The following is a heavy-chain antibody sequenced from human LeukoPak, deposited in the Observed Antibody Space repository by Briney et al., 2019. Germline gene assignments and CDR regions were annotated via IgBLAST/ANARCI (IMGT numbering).Heavy chain of an antibody. CDR1: GGTFSYHA. J-gene: IGHJ4*02. CDR3: ARDAIGGYCSSTSCYPSFG. Sequence: SAKVSCKTSGGTFSYHATSWVRQAPGQGLEWMGGIIPIFGTANYAQKFQGRVTITADESTSTAYMELSSLRSEDTAVYYCARDAIGGYCSSTSCYPSFGWGQGTLVTVSS. D-gene: IGHD2-2*01. CDR2: IIPIFGTA. V-gene: IGHV1-69*01.